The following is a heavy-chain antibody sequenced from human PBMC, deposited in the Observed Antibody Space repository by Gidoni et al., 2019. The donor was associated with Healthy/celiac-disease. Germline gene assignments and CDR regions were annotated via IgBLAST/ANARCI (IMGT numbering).Heavy chain of an antibody. J-gene: IGHJ5*02. D-gene: IGHD3-22*01. Sequence: QLQLQESGPGLVKPSETLSLTCTVSGGSISSSSYYWGWIRQPPGKGLEWIGSIYYSGSTYYNPSLKSLVTISVDTSKYQFSLKLSSVTAADTAVYYCATTLTMIRDGGCFDPWGQGTLVTVSS. CDR3: ATTLTMIRDGGCFDP. CDR2: IYYSGST. CDR1: GGSISSSSYY. V-gene: IGHV4-39*01.